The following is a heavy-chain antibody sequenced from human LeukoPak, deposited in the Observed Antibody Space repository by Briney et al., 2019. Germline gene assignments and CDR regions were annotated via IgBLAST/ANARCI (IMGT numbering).Heavy chain of an antibody. J-gene: IGHJ4*02. CDR1: GFTFSSYA. Sequence: GGSLRLSCAASGFTFSSYAMHWVRQAPGKGLEWVAVISYDGSNKYYADSVKGRFTISRDNSKNTLYLQMNSLRAEDTGVYYCAREVRGFFNWNYFDYWGQGTLVTVSS. V-gene: IGHV3-30*01. CDR2: ISYDGSNK. D-gene: IGHD1-20*01. CDR3: AREVRGFFNWNYFDY.